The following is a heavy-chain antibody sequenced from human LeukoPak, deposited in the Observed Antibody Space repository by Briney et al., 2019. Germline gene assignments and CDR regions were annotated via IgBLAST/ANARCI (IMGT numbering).Heavy chain of an antibody. J-gene: IGHJ4*02. CDR2: MHYTGST. Sequence: SETLSLTCTVSGGSINSHYWSWIRQPPGKGLESIGYMHYTGSTNYNPSLKSRVTISLDTSKNQFSLELTSVTPADTAVYYCARVLPGGFSYGAADYWGQGTLVTASS. CDR3: ARVLPGGFSYGAADY. CDR1: GGSINSHY. V-gene: IGHV4-59*11. D-gene: IGHD5-18*01.